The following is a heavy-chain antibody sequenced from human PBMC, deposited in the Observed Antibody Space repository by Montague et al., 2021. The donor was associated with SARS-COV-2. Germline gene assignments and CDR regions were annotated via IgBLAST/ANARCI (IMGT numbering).Heavy chain of an antibody. J-gene: IGHJ3*02. CDR3: ATYYDLVTGYYIDAFDI. V-gene: IGHV4-39*01. Sequence: SETLSLTCSVSGGSISSSSYYWGWIRQPPGKGLEWIGSIYYSESTYYNPSLKSRVTISVDTSKNQFSLKLSSVTAADTAVYYCATYYDLVTGYYIDAFDIWGQETMVTVSS. CDR2: IYYSEST. CDR1: GGSISSSSYY. D-gene: IGHD3-9*01.